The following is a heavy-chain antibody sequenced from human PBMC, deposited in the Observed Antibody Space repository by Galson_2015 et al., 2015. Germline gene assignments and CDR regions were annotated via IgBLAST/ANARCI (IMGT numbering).Heavy chain of an antibody. V-gene: IGHV5-51*01. CDR3: ARQYCSSTSCYFGGMDV. J-gene: IGHJ6*02. D-gene: IGHD2-2*01. CDR2: IYPGDSDI. CDR1: GYSFTSYW. Sequence: QSGAEVKKPGESLKISCKGSGYSFTSYWIGWVRQMPGKGLEWMGIIYPGDSDIRYSPSFQGQVTISADKSISTAYLQWSSLKASDTAMYYCARQYCSSTSCYFGGMDVWGQGTTVTVSS.